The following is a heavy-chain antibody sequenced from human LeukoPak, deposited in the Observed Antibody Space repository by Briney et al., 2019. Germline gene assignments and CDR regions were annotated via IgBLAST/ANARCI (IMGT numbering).Heavy chain of an antibody. CDR3: AGSHSSTWYPDC. CDR2: TYYRSKWYN. J-gene: IGHJ4*02. CDR1: GDSVSSNSAT. V-gene: IGHV6-1*01. D-gene: IGHD2-2*01. Sequence: SQTLSLTGAISGDSVSSNSATWNWIRQSPSRGLEWLGRTYYRSKWYNEYVVSVKSRITINPDTSKNRFSLQLNSVTPEDTAVYYCAGSHSSTWYPDCWGQGTLVTVSS.